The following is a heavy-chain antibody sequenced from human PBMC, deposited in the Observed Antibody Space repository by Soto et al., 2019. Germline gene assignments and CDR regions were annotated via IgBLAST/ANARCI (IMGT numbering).Heavy chain of an antibody. J-gene: IGHJ6*02. D-gene: IGHD2-2*01. V-gene: IGHV1-69*01. CDR3: ARVEPAAIVKYYYYGMDV. Sequence: QVQLVQSGAEVKKPGSSVKVSCKASGGTFSSYAISWVRQAPGQGLEWMGGIIPIFGTANYAQKFQGRVTITADESTSTAYMELSSLRSEDTAVYYCARVEPAAIVKYYYYGMDVWGQGTTVTVSS. CDR1: GGTFSSYA. CDR2: IIPIFGTA.